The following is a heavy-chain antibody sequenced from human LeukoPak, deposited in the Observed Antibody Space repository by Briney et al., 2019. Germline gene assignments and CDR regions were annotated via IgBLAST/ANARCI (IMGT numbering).Heavy chain of an antibody. CDR1: GGSISSSNW. D-gene: IGHD3-10*01. J-gene: IGHJ6*03. CDR3: ARDRPTLIGHYYYYYMDV. Sequence: SGTLSLTCAVSGGSISSSNWWSWVRQPPGKGLEWIGEIYHSGSTNYNPSLKSRVTISVDTSKNQFSLRLSSVTAADTAVYYCARDRPTLIGHYYYYYMDVWGKGTTVTVSS. V-gene: IGHV4-4*02. CDR2: IYHSGST.